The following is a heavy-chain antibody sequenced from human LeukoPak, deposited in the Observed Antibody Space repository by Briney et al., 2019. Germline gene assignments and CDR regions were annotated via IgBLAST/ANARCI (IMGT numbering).Heavy chain of an antibody. CDR2: ISGSGGTT. J-gene: IGHJ4*02. Sequence: PRGSLRLSCAASGFTFSSYVMSWVRQAPGKGLEWVSGISGSGGTTYYADSVKGRFTISRDNSKNTLYLQMNSLRADDTAVYYCAKDLMGYYDILTGYMGFDYWGQGTLVTVSS. D-gene: IGHD3-9*01. V-gene: IGHV3-23*01. CDR3: AKDLMGYYDILTGYMGFDY. CDR1: GFTFSSYV.